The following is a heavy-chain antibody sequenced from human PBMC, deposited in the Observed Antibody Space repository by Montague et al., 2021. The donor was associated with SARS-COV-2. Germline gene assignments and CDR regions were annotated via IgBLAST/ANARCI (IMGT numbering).Heavy chain of an antibody. CDR3: ARGMIRGVTTPCDY. J-gene: IGHJ4*02. CDR2: IYYSGTT. CDR1: SGSIISSGYY. V-gene: IGHV4-39*02. D-gene: IGHD3-10*01. Sequence: SETLSLTCSVSSGSIISSGYYWGWIRQPPGKELEWIGNIYYSGTTXYKPSVQSRGTISVDTSKNHLSLRLSSVTAADTAVYFCARGMIRGVTTPCDYWGQGSQVTVSS.